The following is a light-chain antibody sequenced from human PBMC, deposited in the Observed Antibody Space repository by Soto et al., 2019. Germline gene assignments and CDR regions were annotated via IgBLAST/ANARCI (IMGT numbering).Light chain of an antibody. J-gene: IGKJ4*01. Sequence: DIQMTQSPSSLSVSVGERVTITCQASQDISNYLIWYQQKPGKAPKLLIYDASTLETGVPSRFSGSGSGTDFTFTISSLQPEDIATYYCQQYDNLPLTFGGGTKVEIK. CDR1: QDISNY. CDR3: QQYDNLPLT. V-gene: IGKV1-33*01. CDR2: DAS.